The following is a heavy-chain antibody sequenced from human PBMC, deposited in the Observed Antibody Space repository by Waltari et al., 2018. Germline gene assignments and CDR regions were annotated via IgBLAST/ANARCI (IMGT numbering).Heavy chain of an antibody. CDR2: IYPGDSDT. J-gene: IGHJ6*02. Sequence: EVQLVQSGAEVKKPGESLKISCKGSGYSFTSYWIGWVRQMPGKALEWMGIIYPGDSDTRYSPSFQGQVTISADKSISTAYLQWSSLKASDTAMYYCARGMEVATIQHGEYYYYGMDVWGQGTTVTVSS. CDR3: ARGMEVATIQHGEYYYYGMDV. V-gene: IGHV5-51*03. CDR1: GYSFTSYW. D-gene: IGHD5-12*01.